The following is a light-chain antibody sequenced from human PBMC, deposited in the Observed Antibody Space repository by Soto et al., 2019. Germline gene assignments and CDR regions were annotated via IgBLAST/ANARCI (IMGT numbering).Light chain of an antibody. CDR2: KAS. CDR3: QQYNSPPT. J-gene: IGKJ4*01. V-gene: IGKV1-5*03. CDR1: QSISSW. Sequence: DIQMTQSPSTLSASVGDRVTITCRASQSISSWLAWYQQKPGKAPKLLIYKASSLESGVPSRFSGSGSGTEFTLTISSLQPDDFATYYCQQYNSPPTFGGGTNVEIK.